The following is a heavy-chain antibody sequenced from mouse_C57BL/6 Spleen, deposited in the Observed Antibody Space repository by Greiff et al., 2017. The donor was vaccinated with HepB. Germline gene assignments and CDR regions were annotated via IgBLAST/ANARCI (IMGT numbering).Heavy chain of an antibody. J-gene: IGHJ2*01. V-gene: IGHV5-6*02. CDR3: ARRGGYGNYADYFDY. CDR1: GFTFSSYG. CDR2: ISSGGSYT. Sequence: EVKLMESGGDLVKPGGSLKLSCAASGFTFSSYGMSWVRQTPDKRLEWVATISSGGSYTYYPDSVKGRFTISRDQAKNTLYLQMSSQKSEDTAMYYGARRGGYGNYADYFDYWGQGTTLTVSS. D-gene: IGHD2-1*01.